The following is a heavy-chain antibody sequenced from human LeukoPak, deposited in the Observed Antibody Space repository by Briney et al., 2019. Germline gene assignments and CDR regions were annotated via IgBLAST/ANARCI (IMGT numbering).Heavy chain of an antibody. CDR2: INDSGVT. V-gene: IGHV4-34*01. CDR3: ARHPPRDGSAFDY. Sequence: SETLSLTCAVYGGSFNGYYWSWIRQSPGEGLEWIGEINDSGVTNFNPSLESRVVLSVDTSKNQFSLRLSSVTAADTAVYYCARHPPRDGSAFDYWGQGTLVTVSS. CDR1: GGSFNGYY. J-gene: IGHJ4*02.